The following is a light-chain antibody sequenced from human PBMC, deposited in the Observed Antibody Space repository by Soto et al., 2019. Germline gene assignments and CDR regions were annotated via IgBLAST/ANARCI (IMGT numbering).Light chain of an antibody. CDR1: TSDVGSHNF. Sequence: QSALTQPASVSGSPGQSITISCTGTTSDVGSHNFVSWYQQLPGKAPKLLIYEVNNRPSGISNRFSGSKSGNTASLTISGLQADDEADYYCTSYTNTGTLVFGGGTKLTVL. V-gene: IGLV2-14*03. CDR2: EVN. J-gene: IGLJ3*02. CDR3: TSYTNTGTLV.